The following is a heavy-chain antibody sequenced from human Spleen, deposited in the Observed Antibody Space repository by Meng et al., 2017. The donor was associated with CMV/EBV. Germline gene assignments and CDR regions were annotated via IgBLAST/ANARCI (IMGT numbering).Heavy chain of an antibody. J-gene: IGHJ4*02. CDR1: GFMFSNSE. CDR2: IRGGGGNI. Sequence: GGSLRLSCAASGFMFSNSEMHWVRQAPGKGLEWISIIRGGGGNIDYADSVKGRFTISRDNAKNSVYLQMNTLRAEDTAVYYCARDRSLYFFDYWGQGTLVTVSS. V-gene: IGHV3-48*03. CDR3: ARDRSLYFFDY. D-gene: IGHD3-16*02.